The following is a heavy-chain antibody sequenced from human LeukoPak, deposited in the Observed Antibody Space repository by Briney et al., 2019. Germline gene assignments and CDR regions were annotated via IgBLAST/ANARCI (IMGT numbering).Heavy chain of an antibody. D-gene: IGHD1-26*01. CDR2: IWYDGSNI. CDR1: GFTFSSYG. CDR3: AKDRDSGSYYASILFDY. J-gene: IGHJ4*02. V-gene: IGHV3-33*06. Sequence: GGSLRLSCAASGFTFSSYGMHWVRQAPGKGLEWVAVIWYDGSNIYYADSVKGRFTISRDNSKNTLYLQMNSLRAEDTAVYYCAKDRDSGSYYASILFDYWGQGTLVTVSS.